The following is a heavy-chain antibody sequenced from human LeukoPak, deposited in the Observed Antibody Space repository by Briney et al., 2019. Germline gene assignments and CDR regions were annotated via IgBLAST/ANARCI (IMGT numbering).Heavy chain of an antibody. CDR1: GLTFTNYY. CDR3: AREAPYDYDRSGDYRPFDY. Sequence: GGALRLSCATSGLTFTNYYMQWVRQAPGKGLVWVSHNHTDGSKTTYADSEKGRYTIPRDNAKNTIYLQMHSLRVEDTAVYYCAREAPYDYDRSGDYRPFDYWGQGTLVTVSS. D-gene: IGHD3-22*01. V-gene: IGHV3-74*03. CDR2: NHTDGSKT. J-gene: IGHJ4*02.